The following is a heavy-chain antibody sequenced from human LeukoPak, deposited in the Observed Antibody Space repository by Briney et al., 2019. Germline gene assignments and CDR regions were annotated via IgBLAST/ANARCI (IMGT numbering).Heavy chain of an antibody. CDR1: GFTFSTYT. D-gene: IGHD4/OR15-4a*01. V-gene: IGHV3-48*04. J-gene: IGHJ4*02. CDR2: LCSGGLTI. CDR3: ERDFDYGEYIDF. Sequence: QPGGSLRLSCVASGFTFSTYTFNWVRPAPGKGLEWLSYLCSGGLTILYADSVKGRFTIYRDNTKNAIYLDMTNVRAEDRAVYYCERDFDYGEYIDFWGQGTLVAVSS.